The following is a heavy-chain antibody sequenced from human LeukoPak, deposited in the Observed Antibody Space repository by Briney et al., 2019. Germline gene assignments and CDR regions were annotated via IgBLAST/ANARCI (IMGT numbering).Heavy chain of an antibody. D-gene: IGHD3-9*01. CDR2: ISRSGSTK. J-gene: IGHJ3*02. Sequence: GGSLRLSCAASGFTFSDYNMRWIRQAPGKGLEWVSSISRSGSTKYYADSVKGRFTISRDNAKNSLYLQMNSLRAEDTAVYYCARDYDILTGYSPDAFDIWGQGTMVTVSS. V-gene: IGHV3-11*04. CDR3: ARDYDILTGYSPDAFDI. CDR1: GFTFSDYN.